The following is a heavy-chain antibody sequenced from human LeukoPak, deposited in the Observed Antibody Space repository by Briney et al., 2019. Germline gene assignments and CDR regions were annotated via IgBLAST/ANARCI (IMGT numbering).Heavy chain of an antibody. D-gene: IGHD6-19*01. Sequence: SETLSLTCTVSGYSISSGYYWGWIRQPPGKGLEWIGSIYHSGSTYYNPSLKSRVTISVDTSKNQFSLKLSSVTAADTAVYYCARDRRGSSGWYYFDYWGQGTLVTVSS. J-gene: IGHJ4*02. CDR2: IYHSGST. V-gene: IGHV4-38-2*02. CDR3: ARDRRGSSGWYYFDY. CDR1: GYSISSGYY.